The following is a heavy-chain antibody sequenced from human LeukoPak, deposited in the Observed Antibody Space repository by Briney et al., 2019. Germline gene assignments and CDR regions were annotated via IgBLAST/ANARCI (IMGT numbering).Heavy chain of an antibody. Sequence: SETLSLTCTVSGGSISSYYWSWIRQSPGRGLEWIGYIHNSGTTNYNPSLKSRVTFSVDTSNNQFSLKLSSVTAADTAVYYWARNGRLQSVDYWGPGTLVTVSS. CDR2: IHNSGTT. CDR1: GGSISSYY. CDR3: ARNGRLQSVDY. J-gene: IGHJ4*02. D-gene: IGHD5-24*01. V-gene: IGHV4-59*01.